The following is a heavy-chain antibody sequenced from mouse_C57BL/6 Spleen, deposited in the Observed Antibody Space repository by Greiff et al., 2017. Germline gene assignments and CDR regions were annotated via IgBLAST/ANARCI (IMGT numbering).Heavy chain of an antibody. V-gene: IGHV7-1*01. CDR3: ARDPVGDWYFDV. J-gene: IGHJ1*03. CDR2: SRNKANDYTT. Sequence: EVKLVESGGGLVQSGRSLRLSCATSGFTFSDFYMEWVRQAPGKGLEWIAASRNKANDYTTEYSASVKGRFIVSRDTSQSILYLQMNALRAEYTSIYYCARDPVGDWYFDVWGTGTTVTVSS. CDR1: GFTFSDFY. D-gene: IGHD1-1*02.